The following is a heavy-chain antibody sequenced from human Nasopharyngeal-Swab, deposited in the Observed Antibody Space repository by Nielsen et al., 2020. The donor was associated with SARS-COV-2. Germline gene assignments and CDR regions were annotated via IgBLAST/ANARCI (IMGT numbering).Heavy chain of an antibody. D-gene: IGHD5-18*01. CDR2: ITSNACYT. J-gene: IGHJ4*02. CDR3: VKDMTLHTYGETHFDY. CDR1: GFTFDDHS. V-gene: IGHV3-43D*03. Sequence: GESLKISCAASGFTFDDHSMHWVRQPPGKGLEWVSLITSNACYTYYSDSVKGRFTISRDNSKKSLYLQMSSLRPEDTALYYCVKDMTLHTYGETHFDYWGQGTLVTVSS.